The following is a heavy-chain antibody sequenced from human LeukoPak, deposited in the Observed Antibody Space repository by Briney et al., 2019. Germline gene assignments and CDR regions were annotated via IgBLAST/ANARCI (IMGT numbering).Heavy chain of an antibody. CDR2: ISSGSSYI. CDR3: AMDTYYYDSSGYYLGY. V-gene: IGHV3-21*01. CDR1: GFTFSSYS. Sequence: GGSLRLSCAASGFTFSSYSMNWVRQAPGKGLEWVSSISSGSSYIYYADSVKGRFTISRDNAKNSLYLQMNSLRAEDTAVYYCAMDTYYYDSSGYYLGYWGQGTLVTVSS. J-gene: IGHJ4*02. D-gene: IGHD3-22*01.